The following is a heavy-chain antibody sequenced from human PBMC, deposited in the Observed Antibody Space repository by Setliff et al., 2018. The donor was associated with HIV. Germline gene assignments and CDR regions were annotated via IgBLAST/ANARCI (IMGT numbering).Heavy chain of an antibody. CDR3: AKGGYGGAYYVAGY. CDR1: GFRVTDTY. V-gene: IGHV3-53*01. Sequence: GGSLRLSCEASGFRVTDTYMAWVRQAPGKGLEWATLIYKAGKTYYADFVKGRFTIARDDTKNTVSLQMTNLEPGDTAMYYCAKGGYGGAYYVAGYWGQGTKVTVS. CDR2: IYKAGKT. D-gene: IGHD5-18*01. J-gene: IGHJ4*02.